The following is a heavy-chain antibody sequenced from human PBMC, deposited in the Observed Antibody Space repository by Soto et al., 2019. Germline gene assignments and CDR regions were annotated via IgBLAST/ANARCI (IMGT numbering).Heavy chain of an antibody. D-gene: IGHD2-15*01. CDR2: IFYSGST. Sequence: SETLSLTCTVSGGSISSSSYYWGWIRQPPGKGLEWIGSIFYSGSTYYNPSLKSRVNISVDTSKNQFSLKLSSVTAADTAVYYCARHLTYCSAGSCYSDFPYYGMDVWGQGTTVTV. CDR3: ARHLTYCSAGSCYSDFPYYGMDV. CDR1: GGSISSSSYY. J-gene: IGHJ6*02. V-gene: IGHV4-39*01.